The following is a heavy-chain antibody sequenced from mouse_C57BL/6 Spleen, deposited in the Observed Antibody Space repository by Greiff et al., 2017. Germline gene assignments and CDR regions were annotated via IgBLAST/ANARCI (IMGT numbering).Heavy chain of an antibody. CDR1: GFSFTSYA. CDR3: ARGDSNSAWFAY. D-gene: IGHD2-5*01. V-gene: IGHV2-9-1*01. Sequence: VQVVESGPGLVAPSQSLSITCTVSGFSFTSYAISWVRQPPGKGLEWLGVIWTGGGTNYNSALKSRLSISKDNSKSQVFLKMNSLQTDDTARYYCARGDSNSAWFAYWGQGTLVTVSA. CDR2: IWTGGGT. J-gene: IGHJ3*01.